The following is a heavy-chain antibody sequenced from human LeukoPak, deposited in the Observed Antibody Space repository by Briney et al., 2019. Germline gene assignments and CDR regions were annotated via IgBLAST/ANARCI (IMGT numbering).Heavy chain of an antibody. CDR3: ARTCSSTGYYGDDY. Sequence: PVKVSSKASGGTLSRYSISCVRQAPGQGLEWMGGIFPIFVTANYAQKFQGRVTITPDESTNTAYMELNSLRSEDTAVYYCARTCSSTGYYGDDYWGQGTLVTVSS. J-gene: IGHJ4*02. V-gene: IGHV1-69*13. CDR1: GGTLSRYS. CDR2: IFPIFVTA. D-gene: IGHD2-2*01.